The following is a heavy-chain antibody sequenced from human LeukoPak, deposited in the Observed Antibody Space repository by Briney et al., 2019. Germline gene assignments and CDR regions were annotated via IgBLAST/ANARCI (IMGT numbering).Heavy chain of an antibody. V-gene: IGHV3-30*03. D-gene: IGHD2-15*01. CDR3: ALVVVVAATGVFDI. Sequence: GGSLRLSCAASGFTFSSYGMHWVRQAPGKGLEWVAVISYDGSNKYYADSVKGRFTISRDNSKNTLYLQMNSLRAEDTAVYYCALVVVVAATGVFDIWGQGTMVTVSS. CDR2: ISYDGSNK. CDR1: GFTFSSYG. J-gene: IGHJ3*02.